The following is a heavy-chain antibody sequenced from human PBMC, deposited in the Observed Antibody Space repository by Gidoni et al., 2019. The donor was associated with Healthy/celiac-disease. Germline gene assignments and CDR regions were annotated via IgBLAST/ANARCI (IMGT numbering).Heavy chain of an antibody. CDR2: ISGSGGIT. V-gene: IGHV3-23*01. CDR3: AKYGGVPAAHARGDY. J-gene: IGHJ4*02. CDR1: GFTFSSYA. Sequence: EVQLLESGGGLVQPGGSLRLSYAASGFTFSSYAMSWVRQAPGKGLEWVSAISGSGGITYYADSVKGRFTISRDNSKNTLYLQMNSLRAEDTAVYYCAKYGGVPAAHARGDYWGQGTLVTVSS. D-gene: IGHD2-2*01.